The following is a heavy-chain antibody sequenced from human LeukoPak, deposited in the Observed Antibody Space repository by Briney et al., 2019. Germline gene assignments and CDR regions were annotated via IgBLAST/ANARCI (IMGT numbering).Heavy chain of an antibody. J-gene: IGHJ1*01. CDR3: ARVGYCGGDCYSDLAEYFQH. Sequence: SETLSLTCAVYGGSFSGYYWSWIRQPPGKGLEWIGEIYHSGSTNYNPSLKSRVTISVDKSKNQFSLKLSSVTAADTAVYYCARVGYCGGDCYSDLAEYFQHWGQGTLVTVSS. CDR2: IYHSGST. CDR1: GGSFSGYY. V-gene: IGHV4-34*01. D-gene: IGHD2-21*02.